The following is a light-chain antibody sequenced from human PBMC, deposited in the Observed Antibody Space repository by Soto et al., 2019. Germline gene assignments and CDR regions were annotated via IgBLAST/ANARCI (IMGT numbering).Light chain of an antibody. CDR3: QQYGSSRT. Sequence: EIVLTQSPATLSLSPGARATISSRASQSVGTFFAWYQRKPGQAPRLLIYDASSRATGIPDRFSGSGSGTDFTLTISRLEPEDFAVYYCQQYGSSRTFGQGTKVDIK. J-gene: IGKJ1*01. CDR2: DAS. V-gene: IGKV3-20*01. CDR1: QSVGTF.